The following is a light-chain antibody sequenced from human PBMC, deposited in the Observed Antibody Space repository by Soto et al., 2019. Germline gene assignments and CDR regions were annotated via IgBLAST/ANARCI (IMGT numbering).Light chain of an antibody. V-gene: IGKV4-1*01. CDR2: WAS. CDR1: QSVLHSPTNNNY. CDR3: HQYYSTPRT. J-gene: IGKJ1*01. Sequence: DIVMTQSPDSLAVSLGEMATINCKSSQSVLHSPTNNNYLAWYQKKPGQPPKLLIYWASTRESGVPDRFSGSGSGIDFTLTINSLQAEDAAVDYCHQYYSTPRTFGQGTKGE.